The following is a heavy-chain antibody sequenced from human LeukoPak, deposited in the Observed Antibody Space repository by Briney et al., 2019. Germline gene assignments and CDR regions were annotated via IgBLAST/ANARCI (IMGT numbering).Heavy chain of an antibody. J-gene: IGHJ6*03. Sequence: GGSLRLSCAASGFIFSHYAMQWVRQAPGMALEWVAFIRYDGGNTYYADSVKGRLTISRDNSKNTMYLQMNSLNAEDTAVYYCAKDEVVPGYYYTDVWGRGTTVTISS. CDR2: IRYDGGNT. V-gene: IGHV3-30*02. CDR3: AKDEVVPGYYYTDV. D-gene: IGHD2-2*01. CDR1: GFIFSHYA.